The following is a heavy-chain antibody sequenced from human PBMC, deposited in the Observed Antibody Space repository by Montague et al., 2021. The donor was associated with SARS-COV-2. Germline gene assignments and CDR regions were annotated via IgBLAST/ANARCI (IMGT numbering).Heavy chain of an antibody. D-gene: IGHD3-10*01. CDR1: GFTFSSHA. CDR3: ARDDGSGSFYVSFDY. Sequence: SLRLSCAASGFTFSSHAMRWVRQAPGKGLEWVALIPYDGSNKYYADSVKGRFTISRDNSKNTLYLQMNSLRAEDTAVYYCARDDGSGSFYVSFDYWGQGTLVTVSS. V-gene: IGHV3-30*04. J-gene: IGHJ4*02. CDR2: IPYDGSNK.